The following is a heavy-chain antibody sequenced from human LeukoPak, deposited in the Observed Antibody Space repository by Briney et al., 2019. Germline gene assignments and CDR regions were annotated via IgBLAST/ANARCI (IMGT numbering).Heavy chain of an antibody. V-gene: IGHV3-48*03. Sequence: PGGSLRLSCAASGFTFSSYKMNWVRQAPRKGLEWVSYISSSGSTIYYADSVKGRFTISRDNAKNSLYLQMNSLRAEDTAVYYCARDSKWRKEVVVIPYYYYYGMDVWGQGTTVNVSS. CDR1: GFTFSSYK. CDR3: ARDSKWRKEVVVIPYYYYYGMDV. J-gene: IGHJ6*02. D-gene: IGHD3-22*01. CDR2: ISSSGSTI.